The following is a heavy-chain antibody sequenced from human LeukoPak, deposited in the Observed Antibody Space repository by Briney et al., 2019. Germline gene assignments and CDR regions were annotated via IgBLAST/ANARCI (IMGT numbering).Heavy chain of an antibody. CDR2: ISYDGSDK. J-gene: IGHJ4*02. D-gene: IGHD5-24*01. CDR3: AEDGEMATITSIDY. V-gene: IGHV3-30*18. CDR1: GFTFSSYG. Sequence: GGSLRLSCAASGFTFSSYGMHWVRQAPGKGLEWVAVISYDGSDKYYADSVKGRFTISRDNSKNTLYLQMNSLRAEDTAAYYCAEDGEMATITSIDYWGQGTLVTVSS.